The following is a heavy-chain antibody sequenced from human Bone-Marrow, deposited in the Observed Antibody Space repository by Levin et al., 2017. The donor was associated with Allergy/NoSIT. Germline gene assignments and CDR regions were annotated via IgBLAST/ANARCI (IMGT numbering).Heavy chain of an antibody. CDR3: TGGVTIKGVYFDY. CDR1: GASISSGRYY. Sequence: PSETLSLTCTVSGASISSGRYYWALIRQAPGQRLEWLSTVDFSGGAYYNPSLNSRITVSLDPSKNQFSLKLISVTAADTAVYFCTGGVTIKGVYFDYWGQGSLVTVSS. CDR2: VDFSGGA. J-gene: IGHJ4*02. V-gene: IGHV4-39*01. D-gene: IGHD4-17*01.